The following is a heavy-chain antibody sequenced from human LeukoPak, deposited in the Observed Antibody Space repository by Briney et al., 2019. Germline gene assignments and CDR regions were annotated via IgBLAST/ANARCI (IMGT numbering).Heavy chain of an antibody. D-gene: IGHD5-18*01. V-gene: IGHV4-4*07. J-gene: IGHJ4*02. CDR2: IYTSGST. CDR3: AREEGIQIIDY. CDR1: VRSISSYY. Sequence: PSDTLSLTRTVSVRSISSYYWSWIRQPPGKGLEWIGRIYTSGSTNSYPSRKSRVTMSVDTYQNQFSLKLSSVTAADTAVYYCAREEGIQIIDYWGQGTLVTVSS.